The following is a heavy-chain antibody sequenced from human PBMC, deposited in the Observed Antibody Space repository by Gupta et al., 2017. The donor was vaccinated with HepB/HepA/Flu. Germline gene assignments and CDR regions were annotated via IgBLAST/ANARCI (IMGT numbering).Heavy chain of an antibody. J-gene: IGHJ6*03. V-gene: IGHV3-21*01. CDR3: ARDGGSYSSYYYYMDV. Sequence: EVQLVESGGGLVKPGGSLRLSCAASGFTFSSYSMNWVRQAPGKGLEWVSSISSSSYIYYADSVKGRFTISRDNAKNSLYLQMNSLRAEDTAVYYCARDGGSYSSYYYYMDVWGKGTTVTVSS. D-gene: IGHD3-16*01. CDR2: ISSSSYI. CDR1: GFTFSSYS.